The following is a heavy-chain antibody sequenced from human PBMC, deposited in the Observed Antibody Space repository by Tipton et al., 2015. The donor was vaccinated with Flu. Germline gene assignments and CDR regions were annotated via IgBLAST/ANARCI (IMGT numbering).Heavy chain of an antibody. CDR3: ARDSSGYSIFFDY. Sequence: TLSLTCTVSGGSISSYYWSWIRQPPGKGLEWIGYIYYSGSTNYNPSLKSRVTISVDTSKNQFSPKLSSVTAADTAVYYCARDSSGYSIFFDYWGPGTLVTVSS. D-gene: IGHD3-22*01. V-gene: IGHV4-59*12. CDR2: IYYSGST. J-gene: IGHJ4*02. CDR1: GGSISSYY.